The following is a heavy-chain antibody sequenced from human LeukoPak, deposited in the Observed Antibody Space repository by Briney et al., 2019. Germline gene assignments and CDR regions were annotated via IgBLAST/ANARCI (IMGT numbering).Heavy chain of an antibody. Sequence: GASVKVSCKASGGTFSSYAISWVRQAPGQGLEWMGGIIPIFGTANYAQKFQGRVTITADKSTSTAYMELSSLRSEDTAVYYCAREEDSSGWYPAFDIWGQGTMVTVSS. V-gene: IGHV1-69*06. J-gene: IGHJ3*02. CDR1: GGTFSSYA. CDR3: AREEDSSGWYPAFDI. D-gene: IGHD6-19*01. CDR2: IIPIFGTA.